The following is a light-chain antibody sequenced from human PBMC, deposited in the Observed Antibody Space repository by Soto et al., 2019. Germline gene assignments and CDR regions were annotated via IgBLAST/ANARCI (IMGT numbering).Light chain of an antibody. Sequence: QSVLTQPASVSGSPGQSITISCTKTSSDVGSYNIVSWYQQHPGKAPKLMIYEVTKRPSGVSDRFSGSWSGNTASLTISGLQAEDEADYYCCSNAGSSTLFGGGTQLTVL. CDR1: SSDVGSYNI. CDR3: CSNAGSSTL. J-gene: IGLJ2*01. CDR2: EVT. V-gene: IGLV2-23*02.